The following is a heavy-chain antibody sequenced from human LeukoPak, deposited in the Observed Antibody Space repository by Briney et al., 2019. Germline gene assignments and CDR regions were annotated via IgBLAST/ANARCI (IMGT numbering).Heavy chain of an antibody. CDR3: ATAYYYHYYYMDV. CDR1: GGSMSSSSYY. CDR2: VYYSGST. V-gene: IGHV4-39*01. J-gene: IGHJ6*03. Sequence: SETLSLTCTVSGGSMSSSSYYWSWIRQPPGKGLEWIGSVYYSGSTYFNPSLKSRVTISVDTSKNQFSLKLSSVTAADTAVYYCATAYYYHYYYMDVWGKGTTVTVSS.